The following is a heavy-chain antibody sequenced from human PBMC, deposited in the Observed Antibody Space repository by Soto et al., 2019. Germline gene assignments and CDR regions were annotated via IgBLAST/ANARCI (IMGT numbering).Heavy chain of an antibody. J-gene: IGHJ3*02. CDR1: GFTLSSYG. CDR3: ARTRGSYGAFDI. V-gene: IGHV3-33*01. D-gene: IGHD1-26*01. Sequence: QVQLVESGGGVVQPGRSLRLSCAASGFTLSSYGMHWVRQAPGKGLEWVAVIWYDGSNKYYADSVKGRFTISRDNSKNTLYLQMNSLRAEDTAVYYCARTRGSYGAFDIWGQGTMVTVSS. CDR2: IWYDGSNK.